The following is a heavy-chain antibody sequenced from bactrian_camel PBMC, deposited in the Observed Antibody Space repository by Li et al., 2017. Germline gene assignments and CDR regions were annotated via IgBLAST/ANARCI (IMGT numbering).Heavy chain of an antibody. CDR3: AARGKARPRDGPCYPDFGY. Sequence: QLVESGGGSVQAGGSLKLSCVSSGNNFSKYCMGWFRQAPGKEREAVAAISTGGGSGATYYADSVKGRFTISQGNAKTTLHLQMNNLTSEDTAMYYCAARGKARPRDGPCYPDFGYWGQGTQVTVS. J-gene: IGHJ6*01. CDR2: ISTGGGSGAT. V-gene: IGHV3S1*01. D-gene: IGHD2*01. CDR1: GNNFSKYC.